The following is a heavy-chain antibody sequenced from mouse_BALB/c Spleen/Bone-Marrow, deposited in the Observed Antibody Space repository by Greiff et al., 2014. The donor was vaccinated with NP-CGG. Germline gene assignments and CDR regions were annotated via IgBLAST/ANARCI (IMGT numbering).Heavy chain of an antibody. CDR1: GYTFTSYW. V-gene: IGHV1-69*02. J-gene: IGHJ2*01. CDR2: IYPSDSYT. CDR3: TRGGSSPYYFDY. D-gene: IGHD1-1*01. Sequence: QVQLQQPQFQLSNPVVSVKLSCKASGYTFTSYWINWVKQRPGQGLEWIGNIYPSDSYTNYNQKFKDKATLTVDKSSTTAYMQLSSPTSEDPAVYYFTRGGSSPYYFDYWGQGTALTVAS.